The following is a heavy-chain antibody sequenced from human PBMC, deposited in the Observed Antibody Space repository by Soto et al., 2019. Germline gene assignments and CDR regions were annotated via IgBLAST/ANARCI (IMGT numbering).Heavy chain of an antibody. J-gene: IGHJ4*02. CDR3: AKASGHQLLSEHYDY. Sequence: GGSLRLSCAASGFTFDDYAMHWVRQAPGKGLEWVSGISWNSGSIGYADSVKGRFTISRDNAKNSLYLQMNSLRAEDTALYYCAKASGHQLLSEHYDYWGQGTLVTVSS. CDR2: ISWNSGSI. CDR1: GFTFDDYA. D-gene: IGHD2-2*01. V-gene: IGHV3-9*01.